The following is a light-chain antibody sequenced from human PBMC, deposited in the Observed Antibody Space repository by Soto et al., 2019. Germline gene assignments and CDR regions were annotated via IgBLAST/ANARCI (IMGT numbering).Light chain of an antibody. V-gene: IGKV1-5*01. CDR2: DAS. CDR1: RIVDLW. Sequence: DNQMTQSPSTLSASVGDRVTITCRASRIVDLWLAWYQQKPGKAPKLLIYDASSLQSGVASRFSGSGSGTEFTLIISGLQPDDSATYYCQQYTNTNNPWMFGQGTKVDI. J-gene: IGKJ1*01. CDR3: QQYTNTNNPWM.